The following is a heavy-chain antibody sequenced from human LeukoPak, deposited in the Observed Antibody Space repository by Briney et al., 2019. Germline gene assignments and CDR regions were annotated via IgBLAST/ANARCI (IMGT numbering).Heavy chain of an antibody. CDR3: ATDPNPYSSTSGYFDF. CDR2: MLPIFGTA. CDR1: GGNFRNYG. V-gene: IGHV1-69*13. Sequence: SVKVSCKASGGNFRNYGFHWVRQAPGQGLEWMGGMLPIFGTANYAQKFQGRVTITADESSNTASLDLSSLTSEDTAVYYCATDPNPYSSTSGYFDFWGQGTLVTVSS. J-gene: IGHJ4*02. D-gene: IGHD6-13*01.